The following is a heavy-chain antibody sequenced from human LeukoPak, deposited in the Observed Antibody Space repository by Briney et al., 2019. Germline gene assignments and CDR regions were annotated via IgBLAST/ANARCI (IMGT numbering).Heavy chain of an antibody. D-gene: IGHD5-12*01. J-gene: IGHJ4*02. CDR1: GFTFSSYV. V-gene: IGHV3-23*01. Sequence: SLRLSCAASGFTFSSYVMSWVRQAPGKGLEWVSGISGGGGSTYYADSVKGRFTISRDNSKNTLYLQMNSLRVEDTAVYYCAKGSLGDIVTTTALDYWGQGTLVTVSS. CDR3: AKGSLGDIVTTTALDY. CDR2: ISGGGGST.